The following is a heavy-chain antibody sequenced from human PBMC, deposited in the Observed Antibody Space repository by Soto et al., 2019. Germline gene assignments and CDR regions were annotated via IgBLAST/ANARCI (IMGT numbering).Heavy chain of an antibody. Sequence: GGYLGLSCAASGLSFSRNAISWVLHALGKGLEWVSSISGSGGKTYYADSVKGRFTISRDNSKNTLYLQMNSLRGEDTVVYHCAKVHDQWHWNPGPLDSCGQATLGTF. J-gene: IGHJ5*01. CDR2: ISGSGGKT. CDR1: GLSFSRNA. D-gene: IGHD1-1*01. V-gene: IGHV3-23*01. CDR3: AKVHDQWHWNPGPLDS.